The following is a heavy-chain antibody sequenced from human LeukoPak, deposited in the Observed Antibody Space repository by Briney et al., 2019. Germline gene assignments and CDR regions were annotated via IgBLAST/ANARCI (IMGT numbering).Heavy chain of an antibody. V-gene: IGHV6-1*01. J-gene: IGHJ4*02. CDR3: SRASAPGPFDS. CDR2: IYYRSKWYI. CDR1: GDSVSSDSAA. Sequence: SQTLSLTCAIYGDSVSSDSAAWNWTRQSPSRGLEWLGRIYYRSKWYIDYAVSVKTRISIKADTPKEQFSLQLNSVTPEDTAVYYCSRASAPGPFDSWGQGTLVTVPS.